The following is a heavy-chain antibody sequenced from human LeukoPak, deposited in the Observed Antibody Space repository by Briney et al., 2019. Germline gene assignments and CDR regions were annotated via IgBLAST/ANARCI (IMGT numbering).Heavy chain of an antibody. CDR1: GYTFTSHD. D-gene: IGHD6-6*01. Sequence: GSVKVSCKASGYTFTSHDINWVRQATGQGLEWMGWMNPNSGNTGYAQKFQGRVTITRNTSISTAYMELSSLRSEDTAVYNCARGRSVAARRRIPLYYFDYWGQGTLVTVSS. CDR2: MNPNSGNT. CDR3: ARGRSVAARRRIPLYYFDY. J-gene: IGHJ4*02. V-gene: IGHV1-8*03.